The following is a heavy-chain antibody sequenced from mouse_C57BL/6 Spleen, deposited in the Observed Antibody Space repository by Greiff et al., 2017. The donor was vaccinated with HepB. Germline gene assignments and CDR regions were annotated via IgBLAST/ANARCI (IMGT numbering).Heavy chain of an antibody. CDR3: ARWLPHYYAMDY. CDR1: GYTFTSYW. J-gene: IGHJ4*01. V-gene: IGHV1-59*01. Sequence: VQLQQPGAELVRPGTSVKLSCKASGYTFTSYWMHWVKQRPGQGLEWIGVIDPSDSYTNYNQKFKGKATLTVDTSSSTAYMQLSSLTSEDSAVYYCARWLPHYYAMDYWGQGTSVTVSS. CDR2: IDPSDSYT. D-gene: IGHD2-2*01.